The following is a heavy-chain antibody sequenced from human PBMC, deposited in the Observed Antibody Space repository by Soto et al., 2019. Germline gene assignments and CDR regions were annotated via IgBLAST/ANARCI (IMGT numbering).Heavy chain of an antibody. Sequence: QVQLVQSGAEVKKPGASVKVSCKASGYTFTNYGISWVRQAPGQGLEWMGWISAYNGNINYAQKLQGRVTMTTDTSTSTAYMELMSLSSDDTAMYYCASSDCGGNVYSNVPLDYYCCGMDVWGHGTTVTVSS. D-gene: IGHD2-21*02. J-gene: IGHJ6*02. V-gene: IGHV1-18*01. CDR2: ISAYNGNI. CDR3: ASSDCGGNVYSNVPLDYYCCGMDV. CDR1: GYTFTNYG.